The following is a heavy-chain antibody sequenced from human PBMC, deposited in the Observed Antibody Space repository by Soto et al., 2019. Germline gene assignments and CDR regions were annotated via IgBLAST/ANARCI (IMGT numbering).Heavy chain of an antibody. Sequence: EVQLVESGGGLVQPGGSLKLSCAASGFSFSDSVMHWVRQVPGQGLEWVGRITSTAATYATAYTASVKGRFIVSRDDSKNTAYLQMNSLKTEDTAVYYCTGSLSFACDICVEGTMVHVSS. CDR3: TGSLSFACDI. J-gene: IGHJ3*02. V-gene: IGHV3-73*01. CDR1: GFSFSDSV. CDR2: ITSTAATYAT.